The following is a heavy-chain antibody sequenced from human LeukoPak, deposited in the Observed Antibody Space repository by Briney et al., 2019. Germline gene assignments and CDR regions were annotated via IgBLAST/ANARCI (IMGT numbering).Heavy chain of an antibody. D-gene: IGHD1-1*01. CDR2: ISTDGTST. V-gene: IGHV3-74*01. J-gene: IGHJ4*02. CDR3: ARVGSGITRDY. Sequence: GGSLRLSCAASGFTVSSNYMSWVRQTPGKGLVWVSRISTDGTSTSYADSAKGRFTISRDNAKKTLYLQMNSLRAEDTAVYFCARVGSGITRDYWGQGTLVTVSS. CDR1: GFTVSSNY.